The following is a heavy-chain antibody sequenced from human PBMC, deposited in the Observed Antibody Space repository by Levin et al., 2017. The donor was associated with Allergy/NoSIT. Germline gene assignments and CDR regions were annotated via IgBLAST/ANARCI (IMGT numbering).Heavy chain of an antibody. CDR1: GFTFSNYA. CDR3: ARAHGSHYIQAFDY. CDR2: IPYDGTNT. V-gene: IGHV3-30-3*01. D-gene: IGHD2-15*01. J-gene: IGHJ4*02. Sequence: GESLKISCAASGFTFSNYAMHWVRQAPGKGLEWVAVIPYDGTNTYYADSVRGRFTISRDNSKNMMYLQMNSLRAEDTAVYYCARAHGSHYIQAFDYWGQGTLVTVSS.